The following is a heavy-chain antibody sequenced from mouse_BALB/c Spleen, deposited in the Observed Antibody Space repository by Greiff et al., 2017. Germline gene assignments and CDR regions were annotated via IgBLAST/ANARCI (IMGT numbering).Heavy chain of an antibody. V-gene: IGHV5-9-3*01. CDR2: ISSGGSYT. Sequence: EVQGVESGGGLVKPGGSLKLSCAATGFTFSSYAMSWVRQTPEKRLEWVATISSGGSYTYYPDSVKGRFTISRDNAKNTLYLQMSSLRSEDTAMYYCARRERGLDYWGQGTTLTVSS. CDR3: ARRERGLDY. CDR1: GFTFSSYA. J-gene: IGHJ2*01.